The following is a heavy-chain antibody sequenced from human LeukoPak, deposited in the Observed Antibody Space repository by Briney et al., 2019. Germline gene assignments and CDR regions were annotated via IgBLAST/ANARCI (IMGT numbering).Heavy chain of an antibody. CDR1: GFTFTGHP. D-gene: IGHD3-16*01. CDR2: IGGDGIA. V-gene: IGHV3-48*04. Sequence: GGSLRLSCVASGFTFTGHPMNWVRQAPGKGLEWISYIGGDGIAFYADSVKGRFTASKDDARKSMSLQMNSLRVEDTAVYYCAKDRANWAIDDWGQGTQVTVSS. J-gene: IGHJ4*02. CDR3: AKDRANWAIDD.